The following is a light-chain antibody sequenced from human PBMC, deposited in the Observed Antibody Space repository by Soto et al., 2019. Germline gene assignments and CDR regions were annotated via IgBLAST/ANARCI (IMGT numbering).Light chain of an antibody. CDR1: QSVSNNY. J-gene: IGKJ1*01. V-gene: IGKV3-20*01. Sequence: EIVLTQSPGTLSLSPGERATLSSRASQSVSNNYLAWYQQKPGQAPRLLSYGASNRATGIPDRFSGSGSGTDFTLTISRLEPEDFAVYYCQQYGSSGTFGQGTKVDIK. CDR3: QQYGSSGT. CDR2: GAS.